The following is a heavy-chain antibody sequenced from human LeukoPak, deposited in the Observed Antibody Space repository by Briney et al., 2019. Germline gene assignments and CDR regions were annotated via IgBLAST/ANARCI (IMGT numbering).Heavy chain of an antibody. D-gene: IGHD6-19*01. CDR3: ARSKYSSGWYWFDP. V-gene: IGHV1-3*01. J-gene: IGHJ5*02. CDR2: INAGNGNT. Sequence: ASVKGSCKASGYTFTSYAMHWVRQAPGQRLEWMGWINAGNGNTKYSQKFQGRVTITRDTSASTAYMELSSLRSEDTAVYYCARSKYSSGWYWFDPWGQGTLVTVSS. CDR1: GYTFTSYA.